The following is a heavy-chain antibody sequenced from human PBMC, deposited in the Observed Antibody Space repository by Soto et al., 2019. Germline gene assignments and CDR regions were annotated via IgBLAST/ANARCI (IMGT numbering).Heavy chain of an antibody. CDR3: AAWAEGATEVH. Sequence: SLRLYFATSVFSFSVYGMHWVRQAPGKGLEWVAVIWYDASKQFYAASVEGRFTISRDNSKAILYLQMNSLRAEDTAVYYCAAWAEGATEVHWGQGTLVTVSS. J-gene: IGHJ4*02. CDR1: VFSFSVYG. V-gene: IGHV3-33*01. D-gene: IGHD2-15*01. CDR2: IWYDASKQ.